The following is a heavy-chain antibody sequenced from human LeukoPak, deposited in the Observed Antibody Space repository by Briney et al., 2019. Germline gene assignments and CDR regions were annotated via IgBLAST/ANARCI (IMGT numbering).Heavy chain of an antibody. J-gene: IGHJ6*03. Sequence: SVKVSCKASGGTFSSYAISWVRQAPGQGLEWMGGIIPTFGTANYAQKFQGRVTITTDESTSTAYMELSSLRSEDTAVYYCARSPRASYYYYYMDVWGKGTTVTVSS. V-gene: IGHV1-69*05. CDR3: ARSPRASYYYYYMDV. CDR2: IIPTFGTA. CDR1: GGTFSSYA.